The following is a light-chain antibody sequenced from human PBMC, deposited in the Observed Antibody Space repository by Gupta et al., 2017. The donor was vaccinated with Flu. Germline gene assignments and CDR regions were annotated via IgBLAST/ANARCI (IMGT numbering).Light chain of an antibody. CDR3: QQNVTLPQFT. CDR2: WAS. V-gene: IGKV4-1*01. CDR1: QSYNSNTKDY. Sequence: DIVMTQSPGPLAVSLGERATINCKSSQSYNSNTKDYLAWYQQKPGQPPKLLIHWASTLESVVSDRFSGSGYRRDFSLTISSLQTVDVALYYCQQNVTLPQFTFGQGTKVEIK. J-gene: IGKJ2*01.